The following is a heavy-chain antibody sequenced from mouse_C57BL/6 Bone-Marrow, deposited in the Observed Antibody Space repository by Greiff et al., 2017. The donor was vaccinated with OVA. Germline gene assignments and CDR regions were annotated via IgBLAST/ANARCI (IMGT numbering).Heavy chain of an antibody. CDR3: ARDGNYLYAMDY. CDR1: GYSFTGYF. V-gene: IGHV1-20*01. CDR2: INPYNGDT. D-gene: IGHD2-1*01. J-gene: IGHJ4*01. Sequence: EVKLMESGPELVKPGDSVKISCKASGYSFTGYFMNWVMQSHGKRLEWIGRINPYNGDTFYNQKFKGKATLTVDKSSSTAHLELRSLTSEDSAVYYCARDGNYLYAMDYWGQGTSVTVSS.